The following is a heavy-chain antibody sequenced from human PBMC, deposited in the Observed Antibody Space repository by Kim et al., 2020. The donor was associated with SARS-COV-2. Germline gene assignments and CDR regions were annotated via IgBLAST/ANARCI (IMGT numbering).Heavy chain of an antibody. CDR1: GGTFSSYA. Sequence: SVKVSCKASGGTFSSYAISWVRQAPGQGLEWMGGIIPIFGTANYAQKFQGRVTITADESTSTAYMELSSLRSEDTAVYYCARSYEGHMVRGVMDGMDVWGQGTTVTVSS. CDR3: ARSYEGHMVRGVMDGMDV. V-gene: IGHV1-69*13. CDR2: IIPIFGTA. D-gene: IGHD3-10*01. J-gene: IGHJ6*02.